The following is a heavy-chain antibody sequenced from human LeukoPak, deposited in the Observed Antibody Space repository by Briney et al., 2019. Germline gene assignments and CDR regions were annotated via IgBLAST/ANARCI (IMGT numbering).Heavy chain of an antibody. CDR3: ARGHNI. Sequence: PSQTLSLTCAVSGGSISSGGYSWRWIRQPPGKGLEWIGYIYHSGSTYYNPSLKSRVTISVDRSKNQFSLKPSSVTAADTAVYYCARGHNIWGQGTMVTVSS. J-gene: IGHJ3*02. CDR2: IYHSGST. V-gene: IGHV4-30-2*01. CDR1: GGSISSGGYS.